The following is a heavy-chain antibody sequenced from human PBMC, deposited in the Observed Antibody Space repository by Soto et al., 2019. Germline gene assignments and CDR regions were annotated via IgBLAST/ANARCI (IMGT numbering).Heavy chain of an antibody. D-gene: IGHD2-15*01. CDR2: ITGSGDNT. Sequence: EVQLLDSGGGLVQPGGSLRLSCVDSGFTFSNYAMSWVRQAPGKGLEWVSSITGSGDNTYYADSVKGRFTISRDNSKNTLYLQMSSLRVVDTAVYFCAKGPCSEGICYGREDVWGQGATVTVSS. CDR3: AKGPCSEGICYGREDV. J-gene: IGHJ6*02. V-gene: IGHV3-23*01. CDR1: GFTFSNYA.